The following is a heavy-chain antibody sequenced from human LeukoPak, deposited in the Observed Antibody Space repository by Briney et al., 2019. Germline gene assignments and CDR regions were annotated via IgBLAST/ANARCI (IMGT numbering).Heavy chain of an antibody. J-gene: IGHJ4*02. D-gene: IGHD1-26*01. CDR3: ARASTRNSGND. CDR1: GGTFSSYA. CDR2: IIPILGIA. Sequence: GASVKVSCKASGGTFSSYAITWVRQAPGQGLEWMGRIIPILGIANYAQKFQGRVTITADKSTSTAYMELSSLRSEDTAVYYCARASTRNSGNDWGQGTLVTVSS. V-gene: IGHV1-69*04.